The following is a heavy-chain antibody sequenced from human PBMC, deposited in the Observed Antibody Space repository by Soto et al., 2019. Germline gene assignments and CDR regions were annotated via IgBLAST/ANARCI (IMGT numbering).Heavy chain of an antibody. Sequence: PSETLSLTCAVYGGSFSGYYWTWIRQPPGKGLEWIGEINHSGSTNYNPSLKSRVTISVDTSKNQFSLKLTSVNTADTAIYYCTRGGDPYTTGHWGPGTLVTVAS. CDR2: INHSGST. D-gene: IGHD3-9*01. V-gene: IGHV4-34*01. J-gene: IGHJ4*02. CDR3: TRGGDPYTTGH. CDR1: GGSFSGYY.